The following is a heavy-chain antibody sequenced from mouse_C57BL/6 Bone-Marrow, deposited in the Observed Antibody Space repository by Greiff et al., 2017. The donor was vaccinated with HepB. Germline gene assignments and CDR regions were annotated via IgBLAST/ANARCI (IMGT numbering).Heavy chain of an antibody. CDR3: AGGYYVPYAMDY. CDR2: INPNNGGT. CDR1: GYTFTDYY. Sequence: VQLKQSGPELVKPGASVKISCKASGYTFTDYYMNWVKQSHGKSLEWIGDINPNNGGTSYNQKFKGKATLTVDKSSSTAYMELRSLTSEDSAVYYCAGGYYVPYAMDYWGQGTSVTVSS. D-gene: IGHD2-3*01. J-gene: IGHJ4*01. V-gene: IGHV1-26*01.